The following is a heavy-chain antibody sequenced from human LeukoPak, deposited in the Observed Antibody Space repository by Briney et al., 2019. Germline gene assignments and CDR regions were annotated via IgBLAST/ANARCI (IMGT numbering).Heavy chain of an antibody. D-gene: IGHD3-10*01. CDR3: AKDLRRYYYGSGSYTTLDY. Sequence: PGRSLRLSCAASGFTFSRYAMHWVRQAPGKGLEWVAVISYDGSNKYYADSVKGRFTISRDNSKNTLYLQMNSLRAEDTAVYYCAKDLRRYYYGSGSYTTLDYWGQGTLVTVSS. CDR2: ISYDGSNK. CDR1: GFTFSRYA. V-gene: IGHV3-30*04. J-gene: IGHJ4*02.